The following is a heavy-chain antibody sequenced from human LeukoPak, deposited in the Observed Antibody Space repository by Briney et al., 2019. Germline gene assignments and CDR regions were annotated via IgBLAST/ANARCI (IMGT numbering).Heavy chain of an antibody. CDR2: NRNKANSYST. D-gene: IGHD2-2*01. V-gene: IGHV3-72*01. J-gene: IGHJ4*02. CDR3: AKEAQGCSITSCYFDS. CDR1: EFTFSDYY. Sequence: GGSLRLSCAASEFTFSDYYMDWVRQAPGKGLEWVGRNRNKANSYSTAYAASVRGRFTISRDDSKNSVYLQMNSLKTEDTAVYYCAKEAQGCSITSCYFDSWGQGTLVTVSS.